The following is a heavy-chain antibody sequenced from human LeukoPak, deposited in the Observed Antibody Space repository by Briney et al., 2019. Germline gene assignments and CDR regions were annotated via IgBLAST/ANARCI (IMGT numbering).Heavy chain of an antibody. Sequence: SQTLSLTCIVSGDSINFGSYYWSWIRQPAGKGLEWIGRIFSNGNTNYSPSLKSRVSISVDASKSQFSLKLSSVSAADTAVYYCARHQRTTYDSGGYFDYWGQGTLVTVSS. J-gene: IGHJ4*02. CDR2: IFSNGNT. CDR3: ARHQRTTYDSGGYFDY. V-gene: IGHV4-61*02. CDR1: GDSINFGSYY. D-gene: IGHD3-10*01.